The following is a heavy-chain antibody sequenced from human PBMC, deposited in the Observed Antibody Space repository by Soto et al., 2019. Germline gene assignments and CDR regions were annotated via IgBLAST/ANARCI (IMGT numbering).Heavy chain of an antibody. V-gene: IGHV3-33*01. CDR3: ARGAIFGVVRMWYYYGMDV. Sequence: PGGSLRLSCAASRFTFSSYAMHWVRQAPGKGLEWVAVIWYDGSNKYYADSVKGRFTISRDNSKNTLYLQMNSLRAEDTAVYYCARGAIFGVVRMWYYYGMDVWGQGTTVTVSS. CDR2: IWYDGSNK. D-gene: IGHD3-3*01. J-gene: IGHJ6*02. CDR1: RFTFSSYA.